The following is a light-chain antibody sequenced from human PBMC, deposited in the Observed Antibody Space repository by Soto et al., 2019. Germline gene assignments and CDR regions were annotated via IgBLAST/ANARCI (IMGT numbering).Light chain of an antibody. Sequence: DIVMTQSPDSLGLSLCGRPTINCKPSQRILYNSNNKNYVAWYQQKPGQPPKLLINWASTRESGVPDRFSGSGSGTDFTLTISSLQAEDVAVYYCQQYYTSWWSFGQGTKVDIK. J-gene: IGKJ1*01. V-gene: IGKV4-1*01. CDR3: QQYYTSWWS. CDR1: QRILYNSNNKNY. CDR2: WAS.